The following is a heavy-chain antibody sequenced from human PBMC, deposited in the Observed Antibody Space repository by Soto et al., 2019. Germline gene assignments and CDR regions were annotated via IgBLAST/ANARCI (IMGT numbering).Heavy chain of an antibody. CDR1: GYSFTSYW. J-gene: IGHJ6*02. CDR3: ARHPTGGDSGGSRPRYYYYYYGMDV. CDR2: IYPGDSDT. Sequence: GESLKISCKGSGYSFTSYWIGWVRQMPGKGLEWMGIIYPGDSDTSYSPSFQGQVTISADKSISTAYLQWSSLKASDTAMYYCARHPTGGDSGGSRPRYYYYYYGMDVWGQGTTVTVSS. D-gene: IGHD2-15*01. V-gene: IGHV5-51*01.